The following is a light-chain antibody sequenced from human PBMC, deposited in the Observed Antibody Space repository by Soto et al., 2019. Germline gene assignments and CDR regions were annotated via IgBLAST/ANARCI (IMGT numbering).Light chain of an antibody. Sequence: EIVLTQSPGTLSLSPGERATLSCRASQSVSSSYFAWYQQKPGQAPRVLMYAASKRATGIPDRFSGSGSGTDFTLTISRLEPEDFAVYYCQQYSSSPPYTFGQGTKLEIK. V-gene: IGKV3-20*01. CDR2: AAS. CDR3: QQYSSSPPYT. CDR1: QSVSSSY. J-gene: IGKJ2*01.